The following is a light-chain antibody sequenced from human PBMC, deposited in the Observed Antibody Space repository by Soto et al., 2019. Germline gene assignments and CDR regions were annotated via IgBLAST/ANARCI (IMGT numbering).Light chain of an antibody. CDR3: QQRTNWFT. CDR2: DAS. CDR1: QSVSTY. J-gene: IGKJ4*01. V-gene: IGKV3-11*01. Sequence: EVVLTQSPATLSLSPGERASLSCRASQSVSTYLAWYQEKPGQAPRLLIYDASHRATGIPARFSGSGSGTDFTLTISSLEPEDFAVYYCQQRTNWFTFGGGTKVEIK.